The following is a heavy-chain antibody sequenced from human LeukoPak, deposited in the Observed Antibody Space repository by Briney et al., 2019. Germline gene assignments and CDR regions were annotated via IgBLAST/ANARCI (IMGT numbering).Heavy chain of an antibody. CDR2: INPNSGGT. CDR1: GYTFTGYY. V-gene: IGHV1-2*02. D-gene: IGHD1-26*01. Sequence: ASVKVSCKASGYTFTGYYMHWVRQAPGQGLEWMGWINPNSGGTNYAQKFQGRVTMTRDTSISTAYMELSRLRSDDTAVYYCARAVGATTAWFDPWGQGTLVTVSS. J-gene: IGHJ5*02. CDR3: ARAVGATTAWFDP.